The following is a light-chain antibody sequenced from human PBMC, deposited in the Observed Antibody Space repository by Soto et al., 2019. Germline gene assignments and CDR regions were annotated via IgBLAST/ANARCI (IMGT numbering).Light chain of an antibody. CDR3: QQYGSSLIT. V-gene: IGKV3-11*01. Sequence: PGERATLSCRASQSVSSYLAWYQQKPGQAPRLLIYDASNRATGIPARFSGSGSGTDFTLTISSLEPEDFAVYYCQQYGSSLITFGQGTRLEIK. CDR2: DAS. J-gene: IGKJ5*01. CDR1: QSVSSY.